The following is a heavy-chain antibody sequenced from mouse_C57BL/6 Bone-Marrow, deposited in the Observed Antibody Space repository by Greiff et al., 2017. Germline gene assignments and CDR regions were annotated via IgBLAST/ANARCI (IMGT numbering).Heavy chain of an antibody. J-gene: IGHJ4*01. CDR3: TRFHYDLYDYAMDY. Sequence: QVQLKQSGAELVRPGASVTLSCKASGYTFTDYDMHWVKQTPVHGLEWIGAIDPETGGTAYNQKFKGKAILTADKASSTAYMELRSLTSEDSAGYYCTRFHYDLYDYAMDYWGQGTSVTGSS. CDR2: IDPETGGT. CDR1: GYTFTDYD. D-gene: IGHD2-4*01. V-gene: IGHV1-15*01.